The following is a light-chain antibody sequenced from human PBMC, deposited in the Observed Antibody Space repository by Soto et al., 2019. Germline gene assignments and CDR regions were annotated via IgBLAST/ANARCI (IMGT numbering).Light chain of an antibody. Sequence: EIVMTQSPATLSVSPGERATLSCRASQSVSSNLAWYQQKPGQAPRLLIYGASTRAAGILARFSGSGSGTDFTLTISGLQSEDFAVYYCQQYNNWPQTFGQGTKVDIK. J-gene: IGKJ1*01. CDR1: QSVSSN. CDR2: GAS. V-gene: IGKV3-15*01. CDR3: QQYNNWPQT.